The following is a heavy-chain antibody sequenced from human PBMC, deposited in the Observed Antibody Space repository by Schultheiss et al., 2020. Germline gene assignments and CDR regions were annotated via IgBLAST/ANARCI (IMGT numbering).Heavy chain of an antibody. CDR3: ARDGSLLPNGMDV. V-gene: IGHV3-21*01. D-gene: IGHD2-15*01. Sequence: GGSLRLSCAASGFTFSSYSMNWVRQAPGKGLEWVSSISSSSSYIYYADSVKGRFTISRDNAKNSLYLQMNSLRAEDTAVYYCARDGSLLPNGMDVWGQGTTVTFSS. CDR2: ISSSSSYI. CDR1: GFTFSSYS. J-gene: IGHJ6*02.